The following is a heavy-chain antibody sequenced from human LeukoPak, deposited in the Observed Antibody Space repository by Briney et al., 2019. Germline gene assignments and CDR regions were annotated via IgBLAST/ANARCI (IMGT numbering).Heavy chain of an antibody. CDR2: ISSSGSTI. J-gene: IGHJ5*02. CDR1: GFTFSSYE. D-gene: IGHD6-19*01. V-gene: IGHV3-48*03. Sequence: GGSLRLSCAASGFTFSSYEMNWVRQAPGKGLEWISFISSSGSTIYYADSVKGRFTISRDNAKNSLYLQMNSLGAEDTAVYYCARDHSGWQPWGQGTLVTVSS. CDR3: ARDHSGWQP.